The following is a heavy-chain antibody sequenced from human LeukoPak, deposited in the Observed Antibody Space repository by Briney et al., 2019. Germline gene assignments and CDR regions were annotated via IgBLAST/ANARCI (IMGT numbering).Heavy chain of an antibody. D-gene: IGHD3-22*01. CDR2: ISYDGSNK. V-gene: IGHV3-30-3*01. Sequence: LSLTCTVSGGSISSSSYYWGWVRQAPGKGLEWVAVISYDGSNKYYADSVKGRFTISRDNSKNTLYLQMNSLRAEDTAVYYCAREPNKEWYYYDSSGYYGGYGMDVWGQGTTVTVSS. CDR3: AREPNKEWYYYDSSGYYGGYGMDV. J-gene: IGHJ6*02. CDR1: GGSISSSSYY.